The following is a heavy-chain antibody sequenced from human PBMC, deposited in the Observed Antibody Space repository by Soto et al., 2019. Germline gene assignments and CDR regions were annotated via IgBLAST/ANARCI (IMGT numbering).Heavy chain of an antibody. V-gene: IGHV3-21*04. J-gene: IGHJ3*02. CDR2: ISSSSSYI. CDR1: GFTFSSYS. CDR3: AKDADLAGGSFDI. Sequence: GGSLRLSCAASGFTFSSYSMNWVRQAPGKGLEWVSSISSSSSYIYYADSVKGRFTISRDNAKNTLYLQMNSLRAEDTAVYYCAKDADLAGGSFDIWGQGTMVTVSS. D-gene: IGHD3-16*01.